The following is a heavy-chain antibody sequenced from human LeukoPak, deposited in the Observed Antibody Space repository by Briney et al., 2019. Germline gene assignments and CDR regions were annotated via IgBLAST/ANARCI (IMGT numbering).Heavy chain of an antibody. V-gene: IGHV3-23*01. D-gene: IGHD1-26*01. CDR3: ARESVGATKWPNSNDY. CDR2: ISGSGGST. CDR1: GFTFNSYV. J-gene: IGHJ4*02. Sequence: GGSLRLSCAASGFTFNSYVMSWVRQAPGKGLEWVADISGSGGSTHYADSVKGRFTISRDNSMNTLYLQMNSLRDEDTAVYYCARESVGATKWPNSNDYWGQGTLVTVSS.